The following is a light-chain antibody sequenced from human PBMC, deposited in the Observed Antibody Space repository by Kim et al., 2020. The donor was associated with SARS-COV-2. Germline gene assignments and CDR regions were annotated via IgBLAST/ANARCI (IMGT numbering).Light chain of an antibody. Sequence: QRVTISCSGSSSNIGSNTVNWYHQLPGTAPKLLIYTNNQRPSGVPDRFSGSKSGTSASLAISGLQSEDEADYYCATWDDSLNGQVVFGGGTKVTVL. CDR3: ATWDDSLNGQVV. CDR1: SSNIGSNT. V-gene: IGLV1-44*01. CDR2: TNN. J-gene: IGLJ2*01.